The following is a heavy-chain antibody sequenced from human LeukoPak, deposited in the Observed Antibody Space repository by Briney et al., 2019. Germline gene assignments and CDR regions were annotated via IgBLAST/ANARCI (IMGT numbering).Heavy chain of an antibody. J-gene: IGHJ4*02. CDR2: FDPEDGET. D-gene: IGHD3-22*01. CDR1: GYTLTELS. Sequence: ASVTVSFKFSGYTLTELSMHWVRQALGKGLEWMGGFDPEDGETIYAQKFQSRVTMTEDTSTDTAYMELSSLRSDDTAVYYCATIYYYDSSGYYPFDYWGQGTLVTVSS. V-gene: IGHV1-24*01. CDR3: ATIYYYDSSGYYPFDY.